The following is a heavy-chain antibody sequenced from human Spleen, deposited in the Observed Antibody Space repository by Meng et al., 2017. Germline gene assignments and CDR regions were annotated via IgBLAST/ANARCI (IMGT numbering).Heavy chain of an antibody. V-gene: IGHV3-7*01. D-gene: IGHD3-22*01. CDR3: ARGRVVITR. Sequence: GESLKISCAASGFTFSSYWMSWVRQAPGKGLEWVANIKQDGSEKYYVDSVKGRFTISRDNAKNSLYLQMNSLRAEDTAVYYCARGRVVITRWGQGTLVTVSS. CDR2: IKQDGSEK. CDR1: GFTFSSYW. J-gene: IGHJ4*02.